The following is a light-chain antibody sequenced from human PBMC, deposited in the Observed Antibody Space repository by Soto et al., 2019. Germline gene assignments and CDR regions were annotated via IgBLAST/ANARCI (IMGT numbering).Light chain of an antibody. V-gene: IGLV2-14*01. J-gene: IGLJ1*01. CDR1: SSDVGGHNY. CDR2: DVS. CDR3: SSYTSSSTLV. Sequence: QSVLTQPASVSGSPGQSITISCTGTSSDVGGHNYVSWYQQHPGKAPKVMIYDVSNRPSGVSNRFSGSKSGNTASLTISGLQAEDEADYYCSSYTSSSTLVFGTGTKLTVL.